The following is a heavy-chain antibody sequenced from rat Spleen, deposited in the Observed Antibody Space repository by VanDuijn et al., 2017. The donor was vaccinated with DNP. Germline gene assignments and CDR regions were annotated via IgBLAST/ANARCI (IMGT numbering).Heavy chain of an antibody. Sequence: EVQLVESGGGLVQPGGSLKLSCVASGFIFSNYWMTWIRQAPGKGLEWVASITNIGGTTHYPHSVKGRFTISRDNAKSTIYVQMNSLRSDETATYYCLRRSAEGISWFAYWGQGTLVTVSS. CDR1: GFIFSNYW. CDR3: LRRSAEGISWFAY. CDR2: ITNIGGTT. J-gene: IGHJ3*01. V-gene: IGHV5-31*01. D-gene: IGHD1-11*01.